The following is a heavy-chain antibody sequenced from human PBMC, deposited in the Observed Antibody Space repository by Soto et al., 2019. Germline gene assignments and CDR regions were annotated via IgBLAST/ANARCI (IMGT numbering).Heavy chain of an antibody. J-gene: IGHJ6*02. CDR1: GGSFSGYY. CDR3: AGGPGPRLLWVPLYGMDV. Sequence: SETLSLTCAVYGGSFSGYYWSWIRQPPGKGLEWIGEINHSGSTNYNPSLKSRVTISVDTSKNQFSLKLSSVTAADTAVYYCAGGPGPRLLWVPLYGMDVWGQGTTVTVSS. V-gene: IGHV4-34*01. CDR2: INHSGST. D-gene: IGHD2-21*02.